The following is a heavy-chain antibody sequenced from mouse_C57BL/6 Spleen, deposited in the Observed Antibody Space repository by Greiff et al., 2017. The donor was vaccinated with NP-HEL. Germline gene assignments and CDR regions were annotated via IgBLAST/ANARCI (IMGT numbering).Heavy chain of an antibody. CDR1: GYAFSSYW. J-gene: IGHJ1*03. D-gene: IGHD1-1*01. Sequence: QVQLKESGAELVKPGASVKISCKASGYAFSSYWMNWVKQRPGKGLEWIGQIYPGDGDTNYNGKFKGKATLTADKSSSTAYMQLSSLTSEDSAVYFCARSGSSYEYFDVWGTGTTVTVSS. CDR2: IYPGDGDT. V-gene: IGHV1-80*01. CDR3: ARSGSSYEYFDV.